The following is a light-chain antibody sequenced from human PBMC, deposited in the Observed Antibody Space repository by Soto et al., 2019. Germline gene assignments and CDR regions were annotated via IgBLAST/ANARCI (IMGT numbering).Light chain of an antibody. CDR1: SSNIGSNY. CDR2: RNS. CDR3: AAWDDSLSGVV. V-gene: IGLV1-47*01. J-gene: IGLJ2*01. Sequence: QSVLTQPPSASGTPRHRVTISCSGISSNIGSNYVYWYQQLPGTVPQLLIYRNSERSSGVPDRFSGSKSGTSDSLDISGLRSEDEADYYCAAWDDSLSGVVFGGGTKLTVL.